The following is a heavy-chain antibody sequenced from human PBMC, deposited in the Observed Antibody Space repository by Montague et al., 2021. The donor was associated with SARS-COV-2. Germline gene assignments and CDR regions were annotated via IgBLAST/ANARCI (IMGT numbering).Heavy chain of an antibody. CDR2: IYTSGST. J-gene: IGHJ4*02. Sequence: TLSLTCTVSGGSISSGSYYWSWIRQPAGKGLEWIGRIYTSGSTNYNPSLKSRVTISLDTSKNQFSLKLSSVTAADTAVHYCARGRLYYDSSGYYFDYWGQGTLVTVSS. CDR3: ARGRLYYDSSGYYFDY. CDR1: GGSISSGSYY. D-gene: IGHD3-22*01. V-gene: IGHV4-61*02.